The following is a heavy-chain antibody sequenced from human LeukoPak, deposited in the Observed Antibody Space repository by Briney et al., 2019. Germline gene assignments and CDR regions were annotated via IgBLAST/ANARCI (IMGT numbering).Heavy chain of an antibody. CDR3: AAGGAYEFRDDY. D-gene: IGHD3-3*01. CDR1: GGTFSSYA. CDR2: IIPILGIA. V-gene: IGHV1-69*04. Sequence: SVKVSCKASGGTFSSYAISWVRQAPGQGLEWMGRIIPILGIANYAQKFQGRVTITADELTTTSYMELSSLTAEDMAVYYCAAGGAYEFRDDYWGQGTLVTVSS. J-gene: IGHJ4*02.